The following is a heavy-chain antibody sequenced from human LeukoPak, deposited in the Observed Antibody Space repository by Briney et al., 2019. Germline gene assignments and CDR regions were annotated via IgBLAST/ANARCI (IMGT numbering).Heavy chain of an antibody. Sequence: PGGSLRLSCAASGFTFSSYGMHWVRQAPGKGPEWVAVISYDGSNKYYADSVKGRFTISRDNSKNTLYLQMNSLRAEDTAVYYCAKGAQELSLIDYWGQGTLVTVSS. CDR3: AKGAQELSLIDY. V-gene: IGHV3-30*18. J-gene: IGHJ4*02. CDR2: ISYDGSNK. CDR1: GFTFSSYG. D-gene: IGHD3-16*02.